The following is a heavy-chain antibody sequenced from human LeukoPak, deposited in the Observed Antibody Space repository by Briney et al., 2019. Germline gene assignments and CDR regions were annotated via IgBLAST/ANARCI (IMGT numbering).Heavy chain of an antibody. CDR1: GFTFSNAW. CDR3: ATDLLDS. Sequence: GGSLRLSCAASGFTFSNAWMSWARQAPGKGLEWVGRIKRKGDDGTADYAAPVKGRFTISRDDSKSTVSLQMTSPKTEDTAVYYCATDLLDSWGRGTLVIVSA. J-gene: IGHJ5*01. CDR2: IKRKGDDGTA. V-gene: IGHV3-15*01.